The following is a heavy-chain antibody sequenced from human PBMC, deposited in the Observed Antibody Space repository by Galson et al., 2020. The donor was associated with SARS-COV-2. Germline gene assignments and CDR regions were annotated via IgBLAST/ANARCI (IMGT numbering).Heavy chain of an antibody. V-gene: IGHV3-30*04. CDR2: ISYDGSNK. J-gene: IGHJ6*02. Sequence: GESLKISCAASGFTFSSYAMHWVRQAPGKGLEWVAVISYDGSNKYYADSVKGRFTISRDNSKNTLYLQMNSLRAEDTAVYWGAAALPYYGMDVWGQGTTVTVSS. CDR1: GFTFSSYA. D-gene: IGHD6-13*01. CDR3: AAALPYYGMDV.